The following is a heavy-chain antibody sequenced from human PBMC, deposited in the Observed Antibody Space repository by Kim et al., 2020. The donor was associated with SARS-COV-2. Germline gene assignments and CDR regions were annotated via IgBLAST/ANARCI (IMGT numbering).Heavy chain of an antibody. Sequence: YASSVKGRFTISGENSKNTLYLQLSSLRADDKAVYYCSIVASKLRFLNFEYWGQGTLVTVSP. CDR3: SIVASKLRFLNFEY. J-gene: IGHJ4*02. D-gene: IGHD3-3*01. V-gene: IGHV3-23*01.